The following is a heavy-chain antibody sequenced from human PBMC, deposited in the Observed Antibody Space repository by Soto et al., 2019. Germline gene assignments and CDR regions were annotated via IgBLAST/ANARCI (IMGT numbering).Heavy chain of an antibody. CDR1: GGSISSGGYY. CDR2: IYYSGST. J-gene: IGHJ4*02. Sequence: QVQLQESGPGLVKPSQTLSLTCTVSGGSISSGGYYWSWIRQHPGKGLEWIGYIYYSGSTYYNPSLTSRGTISVDTSKNQFSLKLRSVTAADTAVYYCAIGIAAAGGFDYWGQGTLVTVSS. V-gene: IGHV4-31*03. D-gene: IGHD6-13*01. CDR3: AIGIAAAGGFDY.